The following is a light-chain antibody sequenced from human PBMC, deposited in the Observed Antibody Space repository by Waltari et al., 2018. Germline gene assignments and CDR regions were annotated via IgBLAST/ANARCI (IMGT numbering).Light chain of an antibody. CDR1: IYNLGLNT. V-gene: IGLV1-44*01. CDR3: GAWDDGVKEWV. CDR2: STT. J-gene: IGLJ3*02. Sequence: QSVLTQPPSASGTPGRRVTISCSGTIYNLGLNTVNCYQQFPGSAPKLLIFSTTQRPSGVPDRFSAAKSGTSASLAINGLQAADEADYYCGAWDDGVKEWVFGGGTKLTVL.